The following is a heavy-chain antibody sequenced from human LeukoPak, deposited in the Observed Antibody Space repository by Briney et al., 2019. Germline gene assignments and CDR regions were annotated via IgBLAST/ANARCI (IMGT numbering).Heavy chain of an antibody. Sequence: GASVKVSCKASGYTFTGYYMHWVRQAPGQGLEWMGWINPNSGGTNYAQKFQGRVTMTRDTSISTAYMELSRLRSDDTAVYYCARDGCRSTSCYLYYYYYMDVWGKGTTVTVSS. CDR1: GYTFTGYY. D-gene: IGHD2-2*01. V-gene: IGHV1-2*02. J-gene: IGHJ6*03. CDR3: ARDGCRSTSCYLYYYYYMDV. CDR2: INPNSGGT.